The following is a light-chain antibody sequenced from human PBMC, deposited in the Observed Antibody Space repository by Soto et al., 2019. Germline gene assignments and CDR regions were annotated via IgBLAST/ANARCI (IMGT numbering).Light chain of an antibody. V-gene: IGLV1-44*01. J-gene: IGLJ3*02. Sequence: QSALTQPPSASGTPGQRVAISCSGSSSNIGSNAVNWYQQLPGAAPKLLIYKNNLRPSGVPDRFSASKSGASASLAISGLQSEDESDYYCAAWDDSLKGLVFGGGTKLTVL. CDR2: KNN. CDR1: SSNIGSNA. CDR3: AAWDDSLKGLV.